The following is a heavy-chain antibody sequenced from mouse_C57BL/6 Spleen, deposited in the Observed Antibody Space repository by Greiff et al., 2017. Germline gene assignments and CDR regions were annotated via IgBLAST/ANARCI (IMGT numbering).Heavy chain of an antibody. D-gene: IGHD1-1*01. V-gene: IGHV1-82*01. J-gene: IGHJ2*01. Sequence: VKLQESGPELVKPGASVKISCKASGYAFSSAWLNWVKQRPGKGLEWIGRIYPGDGDTNYNGKFKGKATLTADKSSSTAYMQLSSLTSEDSAVYFCARGTTTTVVFDYWGQGTTLTVSS. CDR3: ARGTTTTVVFDY. CDR2: IYPGDGDT. CDR1: GYAFSSAW.